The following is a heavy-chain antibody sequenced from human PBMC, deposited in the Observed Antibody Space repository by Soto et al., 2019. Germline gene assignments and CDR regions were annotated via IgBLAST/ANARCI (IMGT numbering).Heavy chain of an antibody. CDR1: GYTFTSYY. CDR2: INPSGGST. V-gene: IGHV1-46*01. Sequence: ASVKVSCKASGYTFTSYYMHWVRQAPGQGLEWMGIINPSGGSTSYAQKFQGRVTMTRDTSTSTVYMELSSLRSEDTAVYYCARAGADIVVVVAATPGVANSNWFDPWGQGTLVTSPQ. J-gene: IGHJ5*02. D-gene: IGHD2-15*01. CDR3: ARAGADIVVVVAATPGVANSNWFDP.